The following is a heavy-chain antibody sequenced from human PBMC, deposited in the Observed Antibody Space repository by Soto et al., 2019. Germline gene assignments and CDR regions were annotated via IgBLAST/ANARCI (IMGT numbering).Heavy chain of an antibody. D-gene: IGHD3-3*01. CDR1: GFTFSSYA. CDR3: SKRFNDFWSGDFRPYYFDY. Sequence: EVQLLESGGGLVQPGGSLRLSCAASGFTFSSYAMSWVRQAPGKGLEWVSAISGSGGSTYYADSVKGRCTISRDNTKNTLSLQMNSLRADDTAVYYCSKRFNDFWSGDFRPYYFDYWGQGTLVTVSS. J-gene: IGHJ4*02. CDR2: ISGSGGST. V-gene: IGHV3-23*01.